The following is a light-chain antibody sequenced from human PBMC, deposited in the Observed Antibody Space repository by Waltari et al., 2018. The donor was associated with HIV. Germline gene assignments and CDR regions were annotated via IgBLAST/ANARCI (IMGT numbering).Light chain of an antibody. CDR3: ASWDASLNGGV. Sequence: QSVLTKPPSASGTPGQRVTIFCSGSNSNLGGETVTWFQQLPGSAPKLLIYSNNQRPSGVPDRFSGSKSGTSASLAISGLQSEDEADYYCASWDASLNGGVFGGGTKLTVL. CDR2: SNN. CDR1: NSNLGGET. V-gene: IGLV1-44*01. J-gene: IGLJ2*01.